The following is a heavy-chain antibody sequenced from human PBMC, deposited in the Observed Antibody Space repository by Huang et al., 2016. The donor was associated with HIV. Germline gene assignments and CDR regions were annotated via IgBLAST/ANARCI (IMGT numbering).Heavy chain of an antibody. CDR2: IREESGHK. Sequence: EVQLVESGGGLVQPGGSLRLSCAASDFDFSSYWMMWLRKVPGKGLGRVGSIREESGHKDYLDSVKSRFIISRDNPKKSLYLQMNNLRAEDAAVYYCARDPFIKAFDIWGQGTLVTVSS. V-gene: IGHV3-7*01. CDR3: ARDPFIKAFDI. CDR1: DFDFSSYW. J-gene: IGHJ3*02.